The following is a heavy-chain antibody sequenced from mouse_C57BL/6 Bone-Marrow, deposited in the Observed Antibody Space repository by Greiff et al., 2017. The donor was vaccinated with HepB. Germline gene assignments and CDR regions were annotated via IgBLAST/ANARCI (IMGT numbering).Heavy chain of an antibody. Sequence: QVQLQQPGAELVMPGASVKLSCKASGYTFTSYWIHWVKQRPGQGLEWIGEIDPSDSYTNYNQKFKGKSTLTVDKSSSTAYMQLSSLTSEDSAVYYCARYYYGSSDSWYFDVWGTGTTVTVSS. D-gene: IGHD1-1*01. CDR1: GYTFTSYW. CDR3: ARYYYGSSDSWYFDV. J-gene: IGHJ1*03. CDR2: IDPSDSYT. V-gene: IGHV1-69*01.